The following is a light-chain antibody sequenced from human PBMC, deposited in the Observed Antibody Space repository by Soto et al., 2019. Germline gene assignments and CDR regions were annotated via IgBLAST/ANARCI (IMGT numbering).Light chain of an antibody. Sequence: EIVLTQSPATLSLSPGERATLSCRASQSVTSYLGWYQQKPGQAPRLLIYDVSTRATGIPSRFSASGSGTDFTLTISSLQAEDFAIYYCQQSYSRPPTFGGGTKVEIK. CDR1: QSVTSY. CDR3: QQSYSRPPT. CDR2: DVS. J-gene: IGKJ4*01. V-gene: IGKV3-11*01.